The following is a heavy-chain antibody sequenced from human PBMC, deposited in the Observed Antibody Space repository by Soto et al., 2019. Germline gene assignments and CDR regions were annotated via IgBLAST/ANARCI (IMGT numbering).Heavy chain of an antibody. D-gene: IGHD2-15*01. CDR3: ARDLGGWPDY. CDR2: INPSGGST. J-gene: IGHJ4*02. Sequence: GASVKVSCKASGYTFTSYYMHWVRQAPGQGLEWMGIINPSGGSTSYAQKLQGRVTITRDTSASTAYMELSSLRSEDTAVYYCARDLGGWPDYWGQGTLVTVSS. V-gene: IGHV1-46*01. CDR1: GYTFTSYY.